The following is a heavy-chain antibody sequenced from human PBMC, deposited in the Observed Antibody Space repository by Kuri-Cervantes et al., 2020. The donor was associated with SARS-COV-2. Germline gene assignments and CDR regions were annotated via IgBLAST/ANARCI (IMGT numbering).Heavy chain of an antibody. V-gene: IGHV3-11*04. CDR2: IGPTGTTK. J-gene: IGHJ4*02. CDR3: ARDLRLGKSLDY. Sequence: GGSLRLSCTASGFIFSDYYMTWIRQARGKGLEWVSNIGPTGTTKYYADSVKGRFTISRDNAKNSLYLQMSSLRAEDTAVYYCARDLRLGKSLDYWGQGTLVTVSS. D-gene: IGHD7-27*01. CDR1: GFIFSDYY.